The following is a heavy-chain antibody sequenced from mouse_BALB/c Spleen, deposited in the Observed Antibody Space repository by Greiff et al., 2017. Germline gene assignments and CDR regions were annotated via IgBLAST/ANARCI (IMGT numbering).Heavy chain of an antibody. CDR3: AIIYDGYYFDY. V-gene: IGHV3-2*02. CDR1: GYSITSDYA. Sequence: EVMLVESGPGLVKPSQSLSLTCTVTGYSITSDYAWNWIRQFPGNKLEWMGYISYSGSTSYNPSLKSRISITRDTSKNQFFLQLNSVTTEDTATYYCAIIYDGYYFDYWGQGTTLTVSS. J-gene: IGHJ2*01. D-gene: IGHD2-3*01. CDR2: ISYSGST.